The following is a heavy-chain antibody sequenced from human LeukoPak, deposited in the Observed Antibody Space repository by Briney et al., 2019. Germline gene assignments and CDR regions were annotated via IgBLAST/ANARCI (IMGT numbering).Heavy chain of an antibody. CDR1: GFTFDDYA. Sequence: GGSLRLSCAASGFTFDDYAMHWVRQAPGKGLEWVSAISGSGGSTYYADSVKGRFTISRDNSKNTLYLQMNSLRAEDTAVYYCAKCSAVVAAAGYFDYWGQGTLVTVSS. CDR2: ISGSGGST. J-gene: IGHJ4*02. D-gene: IGHD2-15*01. CDR3: AKCSAVVAAAGYFDY. V-gene: IGHV3-23*01.